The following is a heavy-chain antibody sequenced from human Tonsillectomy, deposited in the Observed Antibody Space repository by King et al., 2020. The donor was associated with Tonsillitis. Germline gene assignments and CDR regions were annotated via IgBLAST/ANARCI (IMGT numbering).Heavy chain of an antibody. CDR2: INPNSGGT. V-gene: IGHV1-2*02. J-gene: IGHJ5*02. D-gene: IGHD2/OR15-2a*01. Sequence: HVQLVESGAEVKKPGASVKVSCKASGYTFTGYYMHWVRQAPGQGLEWMGWINPNSGGTNYAQKFQGRVTMTRDTSISTAYMELSRLTSDDSAVYYCARELPSTVTTLRDWFDPWGQGTLVTVSS. CDR3: ARELPSTVTTLRDWFDP. CDR1: GYTFTGYY.